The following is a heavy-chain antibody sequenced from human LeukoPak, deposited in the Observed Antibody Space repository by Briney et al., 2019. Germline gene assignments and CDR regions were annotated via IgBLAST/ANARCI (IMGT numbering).Heavy chain of an antibody. D-gene: IGHD3-10*01. Sequence: GGSLRLSCTASGFTFSTYWINWVRQSPGKGLVWVALINGDGSTTTHADSVKGRFTISRDNAKNTAYLQMNSLRDEDTAVYYCARDYAGSPDYWGQGTLVTVSS. CDR3: ARDYAGSPDY. V-gene: IGHV3-74*03. CDR1: GFTFSTYW. J-gene: IGHJ4*02. CDR2: INGDGSTT.